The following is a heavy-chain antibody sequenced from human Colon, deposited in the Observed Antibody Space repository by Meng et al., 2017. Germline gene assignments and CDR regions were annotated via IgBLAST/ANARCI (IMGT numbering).Heavy chain of an antibody. CDR2: VYYTGNT. J-gene: IGHJ5*02. CDR1: GGSVSSGDYY. Sequence: QVHRHASGPGLVRPSETLSLTCTVSGGSVSSGDYYWSWIRQPPGKGLEWLGYVYYTGNTNYNPSLKNRVTISLDTSNNQFSLKLTSMTAADAAIYYCARVNGDFDEAWFDPWGQGTLVTVSS. CDR3: ARVNGDFDEAWFDP. V-gene: IGHV4-61*08. D-gene: IGHD2-21*02.